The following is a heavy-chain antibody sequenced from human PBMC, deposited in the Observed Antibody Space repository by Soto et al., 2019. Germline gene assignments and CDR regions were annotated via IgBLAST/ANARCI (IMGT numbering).Heavy chain of an antibody. CDR1: GGSISRRRYC. CDR2: MYYSGST. V-gene: IGHV4-39*01. Sequence: SQTMSLTWTVSGGSISRRRYCRGWIRKPPGKGLEWIGSMYYSGSTYYNPSLKSRVTISVDTSKNQFSLKLSSVTAADTAVYYCAADTVTLYYYYYGMDVWGQGTTVTVSS. D-gene: IGHD4-17*01. CDR3: AADTVTLYYYYYGMDV. J-gene: IGHJ6*02.